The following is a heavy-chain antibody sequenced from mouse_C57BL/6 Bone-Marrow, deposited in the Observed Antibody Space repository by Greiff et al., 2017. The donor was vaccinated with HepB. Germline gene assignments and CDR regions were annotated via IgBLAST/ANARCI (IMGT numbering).Heavy chain of an antibody. CDR3: TRDYSNYDFDY. CDR2: ISSGGDYI. CDR1: GFTFSSYA. Sequence: EVHLVESGEGLVKPGGSLKLSCAASGFTFSSYAMSWVRQTPEKRLEWVAYISSGGDYIYYADTVKGRFTISRDNARNTLYLQMSSLKSEDTAMYYCTRDYSNYDFDYWGQGTTLTVSS. J-gene: IGHJ2*01. D-gene: IGHD2-5*01. V-gene: IGHV5-9-1*02.